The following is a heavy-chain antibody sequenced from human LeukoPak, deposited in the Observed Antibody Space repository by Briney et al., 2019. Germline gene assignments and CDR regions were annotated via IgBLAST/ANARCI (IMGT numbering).Heavy chain of an antibody. Sequence: GASVKVSCKASGGTFSSYAISWVRQAPGKGLEWMGGFDPEDGETIYAQKFQGRVTMTEDTSTDTAYMELSSLRSEDTAVYYCATASPSPLCSSTSCQYNSFDPWGQGTLVTVSS. CDR1: GGTFSSYA. J-gene: IGHJ5*02. V-gene: IGHV1-24*01. CDR3: ATASPSPLCSSTSCQYNSFDP. CDR2: FDPEDGET. D-gene: IGHD2-2*01.